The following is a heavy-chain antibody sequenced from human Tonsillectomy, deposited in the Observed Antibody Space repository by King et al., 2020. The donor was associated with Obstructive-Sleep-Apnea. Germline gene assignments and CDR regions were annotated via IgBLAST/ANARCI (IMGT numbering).Heavy chain of an antibody. CDR2: IYYSGST. D-gene: IGHD6-13*01. V-gene: IGHV4-59*01. J-gene: IGHJ2*01. CDR3: ARTLSIAAAGTGWYFDL. Sequence: VQLQESGPGLVKPSETLSLTCTVSGGSISSYYWSWIRQPPGKGLEWIGYIYYSGSTNYNPSLKSRVTISVDTSKNQFSLKLSSVTAADTAGYYCARTLSIAAAGTGWYFDLWGRGTLVTVSS. CDR1: GGSISSYY.